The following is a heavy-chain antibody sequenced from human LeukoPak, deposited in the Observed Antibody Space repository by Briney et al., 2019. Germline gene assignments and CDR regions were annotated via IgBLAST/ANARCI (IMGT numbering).Heavy chain of an antibody. V-gene: IGHV3-49*04. CDR1: GFTFADYA. D-gene: IGHD3-10*01. Sequence: GGSLRLSCTASGFTFADYAMTWVRQAPGKGLEWVGFIASETYGGTAEYAASVKGRFTISRDDSKSIAYLQMNSLRAEDTAVYYCAREVSGSGTNWGQGTLVTVSS. CDR2: IASETYGGTA. CDR3: AREVSGSGTN. J-gene: IGHJ4*02.